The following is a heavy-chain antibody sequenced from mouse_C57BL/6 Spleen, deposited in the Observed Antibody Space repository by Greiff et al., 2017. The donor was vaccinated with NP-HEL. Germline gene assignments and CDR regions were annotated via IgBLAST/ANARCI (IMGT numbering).Heavy chain of an antibody. V-gene: IGHV5-16*01. CDR2: INYDGSST. CDR1: GFTFSDYY. Sequence: DVHLVESEGGLVQPGSSMKLSCTASGFTFSDYYMAWVRQVPEKGLEWVANINYDGSSTYYLDSLKSRFIISRDNAKNILYLQMSSLKSEDTATYYCAREIVYYAMDYWGQGTSVTVSS. D-gene: IGHD2-12*01. J-gene: IGHJ4*01. CDR3: AREIVYYAMDY.